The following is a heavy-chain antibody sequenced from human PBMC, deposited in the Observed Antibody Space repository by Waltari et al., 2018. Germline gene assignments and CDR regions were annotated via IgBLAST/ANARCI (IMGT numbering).Heavy chain of an antibody. CDR1: GGSISSGGYS. D-gene: IGHD3-10*01. Sequence: QVQLQESGPGLVKPSQTLSLTCTVPGGSISSGGYSWSWIRQHPGKGLEWIGYIYDSGSTYYNPSLKSRVTISVDTSKNQFSLKLSSVTAADTAVYYCARALSYYGSGRPDAFDIWGQGTMVTVSS. J-gene: IGHJ3*02. CDR3: ARALSYYGSGRPDAFDI. CDR2: IYDSGST. V-gene: IGHV4-31*03.